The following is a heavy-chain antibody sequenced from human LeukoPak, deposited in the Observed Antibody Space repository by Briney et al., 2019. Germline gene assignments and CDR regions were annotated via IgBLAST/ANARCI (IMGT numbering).Heavy chain of an antibody. V-gene: IGHV3-48*03. Sequence: HPGGSLRLSCAASGFTFSSYEMNWVRQAPGKGLEWVSYISSSGSNIYYADSIKGRFTISRDNAKNSLYLQLNSLRAEDTAVYYCARFHQYTSGDYWGQGTLVTVSS. J-gene: IGHJ4*02. D-gene: IGHD6-19*01. CDR2: ISSSGSNI. CDR1: GFTFSSYE. CDR3: ARFHQYTSGDY.